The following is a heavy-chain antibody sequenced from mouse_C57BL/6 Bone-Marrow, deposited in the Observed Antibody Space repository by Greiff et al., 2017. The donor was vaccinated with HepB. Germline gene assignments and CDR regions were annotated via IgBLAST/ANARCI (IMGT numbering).Heavy chain of an antibody. CDR3: AISGGWLLTWYFDV. V-gene: IGHV1-74*01. Sequence: QVQLQQPGAELVKPGASVKVSCKASGYTFTSYWMHWVKQRPGQGLEWIGRIHPSDSDTNYNQKFKGKATLTVDQSSSTAYMQLSSLTSEDSAVYYCAISGGWLLTWYFDVWGTGTTVTVSA. D-gene: IGHD2-3*01. J-gene: IGHJ1*03. CDR1: GYTFTSYW. CDR2: IHPSDSDT.